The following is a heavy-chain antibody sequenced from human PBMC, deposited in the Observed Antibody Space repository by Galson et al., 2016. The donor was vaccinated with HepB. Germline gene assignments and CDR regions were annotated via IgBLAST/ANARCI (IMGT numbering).Heavy chain of an antibody. CDR3: AKDRTLSSDYFDS. Sequence: SLRLSCAASGFRFSTYYMNWVRQAPGKGLEWVSSISATGGSTHYADSVKGQFTISRDNSENTLYLQMDSLRAEDTALYYCAKDRTLSSDYFDSWGQGTLVTVSS. V-gene: IGHV3-23*01. J-gene: IGHJ4*02. CDR2: ISATGGST. CDR1: GFRFSTYY.